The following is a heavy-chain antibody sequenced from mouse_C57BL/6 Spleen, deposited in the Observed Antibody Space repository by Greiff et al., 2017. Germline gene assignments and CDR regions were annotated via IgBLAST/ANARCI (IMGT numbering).Heavy chain of an antibody. CDR1: GYTFTSYG. D-gene: IGHD1-1*01. Sequence: QVQLQQSGAELARPGASVKLSCKASGYTFTSYGISWVKQRTGQGLEWIGEIYPRSGNTYYNEKFKGKATLTADKSSSTAYMELRSLTSEDSAVYFCARRGITTVVEDFDYWGQGTTLTVSS. CDR3: ARRGITTVVEDFDY. CDR2: IYPRSGNT. V-gene: IGHV1-81*01. J-gene: IGHJ2*01.